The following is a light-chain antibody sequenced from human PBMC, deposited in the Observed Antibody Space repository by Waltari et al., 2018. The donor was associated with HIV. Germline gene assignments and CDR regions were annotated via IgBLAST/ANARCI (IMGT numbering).Light chain of an antibody. CDR2: EVS. CDR3: SSYTSSSTRV. CDR1: SSDVVGSNY. V-gene: IGLV2-14*01. J-gene: IGLJ2*01. Sequence: QSALTQPASVSGSPGQSITISCTGTSSDVVGSNYVSWYQQHPGKAPKLMIYEVSNRPSGVSNRFSGSKSGNTASLTISGLQAEDEADYYCSSYTSSSTRVFGGGTKLTVL.